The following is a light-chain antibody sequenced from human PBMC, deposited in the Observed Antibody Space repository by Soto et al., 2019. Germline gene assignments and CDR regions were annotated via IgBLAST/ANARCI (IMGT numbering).Light chain of an antibody. CDR1: QSVTINY. Sequence: ENVLTQSPGTLSLSPGERATLSSRASQSVTINYLAWYQQKPGQAPRLLIYGVSTRATGIPNRFSGSGSGTDFTLTISRLEPEDFAVYYCQQYGSSPFTFGPGTKVDIK. J-gene: IGKJ3*01. CDR3: QQYGSSPFT. V-gene: IGKV3-20*01. CDR2: GVS.